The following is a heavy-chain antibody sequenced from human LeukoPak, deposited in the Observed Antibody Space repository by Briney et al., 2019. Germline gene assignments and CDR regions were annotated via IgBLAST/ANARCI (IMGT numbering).Heavy chain of an antibody. V-gene: IGHV4-34*01. Sequence: SETLSLTCAVYGGSFSGYYWSRIRQPPGKGLEWIGEINHSGSTNYNPSLKSRVTISVDTSKNQFSLKLSSVTAADTAVYYCARADEQLVIDYWGQGTLVTVSS. J-gene: IGHJ4*02. D-gene: IGHD6-13*01. CDR3: ARADEQLVIDY. CDR2: INHSGST. CDR1: GGSFSGYY.